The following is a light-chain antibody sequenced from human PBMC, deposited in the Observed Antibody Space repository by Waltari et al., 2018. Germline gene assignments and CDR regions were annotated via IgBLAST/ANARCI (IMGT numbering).Light chain of an antibody. CDR3: QQSYSTPRT. J-gene: IGKJ1*01. CDR2: AAY. V-gene: IGKV1-39*01. Sequence: DIQMTQSPSSLSASVGDRVTITCRAIQSISSYLNWYQQKPGKAPKLLIYAAYSLQSGVPSRFSGSGSGTDFTLTISSLQPEDFATYYCQQSYSTPRTFGQGTKVEIK. CDR1: QSISSY.